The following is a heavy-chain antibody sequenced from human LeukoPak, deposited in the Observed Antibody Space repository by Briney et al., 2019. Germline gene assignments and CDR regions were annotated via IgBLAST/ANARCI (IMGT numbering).Heavy chain of an antibody. CDR2: IKQDGSEK. J-gene: IGHJ4*02. Sequence: PGGCLRLSCAASGFTFSSYWMSWVRRAPGKGLEWVANIKQDGSEKNYMDSVKGRFTISRDNAKNSLLLQMNSLRVEDTAVYYCARERGGQSNDYLHGGPFDYWGQGTLVTVSS. CDR3: ARERGGQSNDYLHGGPFDY. V-gene: IGHV3-7*05. CDR1: GFTFSSYW. D-gene: IGHD3-16*01.